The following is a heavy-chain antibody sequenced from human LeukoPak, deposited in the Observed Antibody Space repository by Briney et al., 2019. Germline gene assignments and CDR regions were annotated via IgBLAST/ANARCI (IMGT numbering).Heavy chain of an antibody. D-gene: IGHD5-24*01. J-gene: IGHJ4*02. CDR3: ARLLGTATIFDY. V-gene: IGHV3-7*01. CDR1: GFTFSNYW. CDR2: INQDGSEM. Sequence: GGSLRLSCAASGFTFSNYWMSWVRQAPGKGLEWLANINQDGSEMYYVDSVKGRFTISRDNGKNSLYLQMNSLGAEDTAVYYCARLLGTATIFDYWGQGTLVTVSS.